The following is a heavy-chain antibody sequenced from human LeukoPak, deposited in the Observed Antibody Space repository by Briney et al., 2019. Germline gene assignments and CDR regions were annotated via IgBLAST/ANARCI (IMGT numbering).Heavy chain of an antibody. V-gene: IGHV4-34*01. J-gene: IGHJ4*02. CDR1: GGSFSGYY. CDR3: ARAPYSSSWYSICYFDY. CDR2: INHSGST. D-gene: IGHD6-13*01. Sequence: ASETLSLTCAVYGGSFSGYYWSWIRQPPGKGLEWIGEINHSGSTNYNPSLKSRVTISVDTSKNQFSLKLSSVTAADTAVCYCARAPYSSSWYSICYFDYWGQGTLVTVSS.